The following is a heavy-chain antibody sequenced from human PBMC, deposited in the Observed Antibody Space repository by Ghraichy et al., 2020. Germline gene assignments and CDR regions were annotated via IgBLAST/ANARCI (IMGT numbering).Heavy chain of an antibody. CDR2: ISGYNDNA. V-gene: IGHV1-18*01. D-gene: IGHD6-13*01. Sequence: VKVSCKASGYTFTSYDIRWVRQAPGQGLEWMGWISGYNDNANYVQKLQGRVTMTTDTSTSTAYMELRSLRSDDTAVYYCARGGSSWLDYWGQGTLVTVSS. J-gene: IGHJ4*02. CDR3: ARGGSSWLDY. CDR1: GYTFTSYD.